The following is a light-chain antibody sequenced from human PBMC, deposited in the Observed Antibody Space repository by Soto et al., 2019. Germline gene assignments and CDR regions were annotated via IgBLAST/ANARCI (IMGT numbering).Light chain of an antibody. Sequence: IVLTQSPATLSLSPGERATLSCRASQSVSNYLAWYQQKPGQPPRLLIYDASNRATGIPARFSGSGSGTDFTLTISNLQPEDFAVYYCQQRSIWVTFGGGTKVEIK. J-gene: IGKJ4*01. V-gene: IGKV3-11*01. CDR1: QSVSNY. CDR3: QQRSIWVT. CDR2: DAS.